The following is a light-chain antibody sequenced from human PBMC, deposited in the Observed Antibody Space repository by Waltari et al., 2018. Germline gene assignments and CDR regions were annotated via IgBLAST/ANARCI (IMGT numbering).Light chain of an antibody. J-gene: IGKJ2*01. CDR3: QQSHSAPYT. CDR1: QSVGSY. Sequence: DIQMTHSPSSLSASVGNRVPITCRASQSVGSYLNWYQHKPGEAPKLLIYATSTLQTGVPSRFSGSGYGTDFTLTITSLQAEDFSSYYCQQSHSAPYTFGQGTNLQI. CDR2: ATS. V-gene: IGKV1-39*01.